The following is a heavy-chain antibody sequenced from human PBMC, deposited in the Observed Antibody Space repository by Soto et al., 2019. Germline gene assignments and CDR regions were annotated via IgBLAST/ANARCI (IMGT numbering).Heavy chain of an antibody. J-gene: IGHJ5*01. CDR2: INPNSGDT. CDR1: GYTFSEFH. D-gene: IGHD3-22*01. CDR3: ARDENYYTSRYWRWFDS. Sequence: VASVKVSCKTSGYTFSEFHLHWVRQAPGQGLEWMGWINPNSGDTKYAPKFHGRVIMSSDTATRVAYMELIRLKHTDTAVYYCARDENYYTSRYWRWFDSCGQGTLGTVST. V-gene: IGHV1-2*02.